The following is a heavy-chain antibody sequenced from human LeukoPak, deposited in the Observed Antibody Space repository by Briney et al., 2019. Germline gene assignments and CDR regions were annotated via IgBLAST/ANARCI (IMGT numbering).Heavy chain of an antibody. J-gene: IGHJ4*02. V-gene: IGHV3-43*02. CDR1: GFTFGNYA. CDR3: AREKTYYYDSSGPDY. CDR2: ISGDGGST. Sequence: PGGSLRLSCAASGFTFGNYAMHWVRQAPGKGLEWVSLISGDGGSTYYADSVKGRFTISRDNVKNSLYLQMNSLRAEDTAVYYCAREKTYYYDSSGPDYWGQGTLVTVSS. D-gene: IGHD3-22*01.